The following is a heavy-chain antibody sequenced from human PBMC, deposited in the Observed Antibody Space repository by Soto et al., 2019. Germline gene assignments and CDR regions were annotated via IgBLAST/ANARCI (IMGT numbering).Heavy chain of an antibody. Sequence: PSETLSLTYTVSGGSIRSYCWTWIRQPPGEGLEWIGCICNSGTTNYNPSLKSRVAISIDSHKSQFSLQLSSVTAADTAVYYCAREVLLWFGELPEHYFDYWGQGTLVTVSS. CDR2: ICNSGTT. V-gene: IGHV4-59*01. J-gene: IGHJ4*02. CDR1: GGSIRSYC. D-gene: IGHD3-10*01. CDR3: AREVLLWFGELPEHYFDY.